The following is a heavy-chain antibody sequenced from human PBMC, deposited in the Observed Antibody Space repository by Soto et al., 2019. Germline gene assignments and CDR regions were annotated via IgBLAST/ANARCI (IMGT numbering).Heavy chain of an antibody. CDR3: ARDYPVFYSSSVDALDI. CDR1: GFTFSACT. V-gene: IGHV3-21*01. CDR2: ISSTGAYI. D-gene: IGHD6-6*01. J-gene: IGHJ3*02. Sequence: EVQLVESGGGLVKPGGSLRLSCLASGFTFSACTMDWVRQAPGKGLEWVSSISSTGAYIYYAESVRGRFTISRDNAKNSLDLHMKSLGVEDTAGYDCARDYPVFYSSSVDALDIWGRGTLVTVSS.